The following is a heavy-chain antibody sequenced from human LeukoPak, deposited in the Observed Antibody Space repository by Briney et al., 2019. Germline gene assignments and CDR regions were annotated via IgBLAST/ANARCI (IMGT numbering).Heavy chain of an antibody. CDR1: GGTFSSYA. CDR3: ARAGYSSSWYAQGY. V-gene: IGHV1-69*05. Sequence: SVKVSCKASGGTFSSYAISWVRQAPGQGLEWMGGIIPIFGTANYAQKFQGRVTMTRDTSTSTVYMELSSLRSEDTAVYYCARAGYSSSWYAQGYWGQGTLVTVSS. CDR2: IIPIFGTA. J-gene: IGHJ4*02. D-gene: IGHD6-13*01.